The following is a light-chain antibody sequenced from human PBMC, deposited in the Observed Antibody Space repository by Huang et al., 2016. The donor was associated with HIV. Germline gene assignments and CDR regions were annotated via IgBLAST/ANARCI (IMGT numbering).Light chain of an antibody. V-gene: IGKV1-39*01. J-gene: IGKJ2*01. CDR3: QQSAVTPRT. Sequence: DIQITQSPSSLSASVGDRVIITCRESQNINRYLNWYQQQPGKAPKILISGASKLQSGVPSSFSGIGSGTHFTLAISSLQPEDSATYYCQQSAVTPRTFGQGTKLEI. CDR2: GAS. CDR1: QNINRY.